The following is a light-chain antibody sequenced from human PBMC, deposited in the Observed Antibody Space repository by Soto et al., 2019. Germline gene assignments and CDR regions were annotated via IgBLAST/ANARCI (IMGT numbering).Light chain of an antibody. CDR3: QQRRNWPLT. V-gene: IGKV3-11*01. Sequence: EIVLTQSPATLSLSPGESATLSCRASQSVDSYLTWYQQKPGQAPRLLVYDVSKRATGIPVRFSGSGSGTDFPLTISSLEPEDVAIYYCQQRRNWPLTFGGGTKVEI. CDR1: QSVDSY. J-gene: IGKJ4*01. CDR2: DVS.